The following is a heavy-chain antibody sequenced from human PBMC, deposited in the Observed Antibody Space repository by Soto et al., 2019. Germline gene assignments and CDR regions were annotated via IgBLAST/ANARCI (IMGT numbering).Heavy chain of an antibody. J-gene: IGHJ4*01. CDR3: ASSCTVPAAIGN. CDR2: INAGNGNT. Sequence: ASVKVSCKASGYTFTGYAMHWVRQAPGQRLEWMGWINAGNGNTKYSQKFQGRVTITRDTSASTAYMELSSLRSEDTAVYYCASSCTVPAAIGNWGQGTLVTVSS. D-gene: IGHD2-2*02. V-gene: IGHV1-3*01. CDR1: GYTFTGYA.